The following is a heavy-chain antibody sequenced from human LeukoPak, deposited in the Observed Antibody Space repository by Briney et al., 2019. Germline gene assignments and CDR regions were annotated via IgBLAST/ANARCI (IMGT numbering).Heavy chain of an antibody. CDR2: IKQDGSEK. CDR1: GFTFSSYS. CDR3: ARVGPPYYYYYMDV. V-gene: IGHV3-7*01. J-gene: IGHJ6*03. Sequence: GGSLRLSCAASGFTFSSYSMNWVRQAPGKGLEWVANIKQDGSEKYSVDSLKGRFTISRDNAKKLLYLQMNSLRVEDTAVYYCARVGPPYYYYYMDVWGKGTTVTVSS.